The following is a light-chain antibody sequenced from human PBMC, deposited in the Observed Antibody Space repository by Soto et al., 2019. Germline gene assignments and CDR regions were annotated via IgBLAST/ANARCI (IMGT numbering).Light chain of an antibody. V-gene: IGLV1-40*01. Sequence: SALTQPPSVSGAPGQRVTISCTGSSSNIGAGHDVHWYQQLPGTAPKLIIYEVTDRPSGVSNRFSGSKSGNTASLTISGLQAEDEAEYYCSSYTNINTRACVFGTGTKVTVL. CDR2: EVT. CDR1: SSNIGAGHD. J-gene: IGLJ1*01. CDR3: SSYTNINTRACV.